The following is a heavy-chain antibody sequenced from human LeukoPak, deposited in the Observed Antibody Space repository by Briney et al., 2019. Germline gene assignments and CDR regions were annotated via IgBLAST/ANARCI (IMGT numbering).Heavy chain of an antibody. CDR1: GFTFSSYW. D-gene: IGHD6-13*01. CDR2: INSDGSST. CDR3: ASSRGSYYYMDV. V-gene: IGHV3-74*01. J-gene: IGHJ6*03. Sequence: GGSLRLSCAASGFTFSSYWMHWVRQAPGKGLVWVSRINSDGSSTSYADSVKGRFTISRDNAKNTLYLQMNSLRAEDTAVYCCASSRGSYYYMDVWGKGTTVTVSS.